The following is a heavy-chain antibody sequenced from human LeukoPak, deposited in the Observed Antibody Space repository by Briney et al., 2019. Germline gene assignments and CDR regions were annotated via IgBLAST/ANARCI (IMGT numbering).Heavy chain of an antibody. Sequence: SETLSLTCTVSGGSISSSSYYWGWIRQPPGKGLEWIGSIYYSGSTYYNPSLKSRVTISVDTSKNQFSLKLSSVTAADTAVYYCARVGGGWSRYYYYMDVWGKGTTVTVSS. CDR2: IYYSGST. V-gene: IGHV4-39*07. CDR1: GGSISSSSYY. D-gene: IGHD2-15*01. CDR3: ARVGGGWSRYYYYMDV. J-gene: IGHJ6*03.